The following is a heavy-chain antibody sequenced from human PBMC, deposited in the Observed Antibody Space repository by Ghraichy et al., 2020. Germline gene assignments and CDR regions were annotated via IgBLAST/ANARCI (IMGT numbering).Heavy chain of an antibody. CDR3: ATTSIAARSFDY. V-gene: IGHV4-59*08. Sequence: SETLSLTCTVSGGSISSYYWSWIRQPPGKGLEWIGYIYYSGSTNYNPSLKSRATISVDTSKNQFSLKLSSVTAADTAVYYCATTSIAARSFDYWGQGTLVTVSS. CDR1: GGSISSYY. D-gene: IGHD6-6*01. J-gene: IGHJ4*02. CDR2: IYYSGST.